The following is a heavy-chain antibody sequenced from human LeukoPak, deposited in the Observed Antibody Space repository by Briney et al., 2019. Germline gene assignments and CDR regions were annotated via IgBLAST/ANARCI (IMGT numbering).Heavy chain of an antibody. Sequence: ASVKVSCKASGYTFTGYYMHWVRQAPGQGLEWMGWINPNSGGTNYAQKFQGRVTMTRDTSISTAYMELSRLRSDDTAVYYCARDTKLLLWFGPAPRGNWFDPWGQGTLVTVSS. J-gene: IGHJ5*02. CDR2: INPNSGGT. CDR3: ARDTKLLLWFGPAPRGNWFDP. V-gene: IGHV1-2*02. CDR1: GYTFTGYY. D-gene: IGHD3-10*01.